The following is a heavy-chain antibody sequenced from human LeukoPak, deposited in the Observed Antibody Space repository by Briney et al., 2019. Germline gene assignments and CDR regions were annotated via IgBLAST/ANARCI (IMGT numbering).Heavy chain of an antibody. CDR1: GFTFSSYA. CDR3: AKSGGYSGYDYGDY. D-gene: IGHD5-12*01. V-gene: IGHV3-23*01. Sequence: PGGSLRLSCAASGFTFSSYAMSWVRQAPGKGLEWVSAISGSGGSTYYADSVRGRFTISRDNSKNTLYLQMNSLRAEDTAVYYCAKSGGYSGYDYGDYWGQGTLVTVSS. J-gene: IGHJ4*02. CDR2: ISGSGGST.